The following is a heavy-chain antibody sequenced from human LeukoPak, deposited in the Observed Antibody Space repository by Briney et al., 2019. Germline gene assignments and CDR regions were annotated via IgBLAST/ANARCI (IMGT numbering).Heavy chain of an antibody. V-gene: IGHV3-23*01. D-gene: IGHD6-19*01. CDR2: ISSSGGNT. CDR3: ARLVWLDRNFVY. J-gene: IGHJ4*02. Sequence: PGGSLRLSCTASGFTFSSYAMSWVRQAPGKGLEWVSGISSSGGNTYHADSVKGRFTISRDNSKNTLYLQMKSLRAEDTAVYYCARLVWLDRNFVYWGQGTLLTVSS. CDR1: GFTFSSYA.